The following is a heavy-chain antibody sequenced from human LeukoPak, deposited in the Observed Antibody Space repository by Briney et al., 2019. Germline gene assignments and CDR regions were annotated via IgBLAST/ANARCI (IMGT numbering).Heavy chain of an antibody. CDR2: INPNSGGT. D-gene: IGHD3-10*01. CDR3: ARDRAVYGSNAFDI. J-gene: IGHJ3*02. Sequence: GASVKVSCKASGYTFTGYYMHWVRQAPGQGLEWMAWINPNSGGTNYAQKFQGRVTMTRDTSISTAYMELSRLRSDDTAVYYCARDRAVYGSNAFDIWGQGTMVTVSS. CDR1: GYTFTGYY. V-gene: IGHV1-2*02.